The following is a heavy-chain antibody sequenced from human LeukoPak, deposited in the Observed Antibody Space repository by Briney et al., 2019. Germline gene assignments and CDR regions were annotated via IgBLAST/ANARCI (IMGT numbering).Heavy chain of an antibody. V-gene: IGHV4-59*01. CDR3: ARGEDWKSTTFDY. CDR2: ISYTGTT. J-gene: IGHJ4*02. CDR1: GGSISSYY. Sequence: SETLSLTCTVSGGSISSYYWNWIQQPPGKGLEWIGYISYTGTTNYNPSLKSRVTISLDTSKSQFSLKLSSVTAADTAVYYCARGEDWKSTTFDYWGQGTLVTVSS. D-gene: IGHD1-1*01.